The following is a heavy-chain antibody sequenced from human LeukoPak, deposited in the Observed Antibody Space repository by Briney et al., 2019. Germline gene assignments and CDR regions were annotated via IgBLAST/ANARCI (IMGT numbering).Heavy chain of an antibody. V-gene: IGHV4-34*01. J-gene: IGHJ5*02. Sequence: SETLSLTCAVYGGSFSGYYWSWIRQPPGKGLEWIGEINHSGSTNYNPPLKSRVTISVDTSKNQFSLKLSSVTAADTAVYYCARGRGRWVTTGWFDPWGQGTPVTVSS. CDR2: INHSGST. D-gene: IGHD4-17*01. CDR1: GGSFSGYY. CDR3: ARGRGRWVTTGWFDP.